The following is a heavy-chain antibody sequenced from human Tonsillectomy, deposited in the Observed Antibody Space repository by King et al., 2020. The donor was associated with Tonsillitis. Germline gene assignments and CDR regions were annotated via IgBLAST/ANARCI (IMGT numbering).Heavy chain of an antibody. CDR2: INPSGGST. D-gene: IGHD3-3*01. CDR3: ALMYYDFWSGYLDAFDI. CDR1: GYTFTSYY. V-gene: IGHV1-46*03. Sequence: VQLVESGAEVKKPGASVKVSCKASGYTFTSYYMHWVRQAPGQGLEWMGIINPSGGSTSYAQKFQGRVTMTRDTSTRTVYMELSSLRSEDTAVYYCALMYYDFWSGYLDAFDIWGQGTMVTVSS. J-gene: IGHJ3*02.